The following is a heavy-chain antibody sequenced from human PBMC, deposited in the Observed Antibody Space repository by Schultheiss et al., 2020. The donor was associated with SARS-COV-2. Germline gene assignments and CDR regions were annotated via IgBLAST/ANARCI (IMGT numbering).Heavy chain of an antibody. CDR3: ARVDPGIAARPRAFDI. Sequence: SETLSLTCTVSGGSISSGGYYWSWIRQPAGKGLEWIGRIYTSGSTNYNPSLKSRVTMSVDTSKNQFSLKLSSVTAADTAVYYCARVDPGIAARPRAFDIWGQGTMVTVSS. J-gene: IGHJ3*02. V-gene: IGHV4-61*02. CDR1: GGSISSGGYY. CDR2: IYTSGST. D-gene: IGHD6-6*01.